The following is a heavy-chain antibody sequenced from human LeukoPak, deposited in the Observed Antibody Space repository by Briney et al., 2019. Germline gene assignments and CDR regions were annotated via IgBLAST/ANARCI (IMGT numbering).Heavy chain of an antibody. J-gene: IGHJ3*02. CDR3: ARDLPYPSHDAFDI. V-gene: IGHV1-69*06. Sequence: GASVKVSCKASGGTFSSYAISWVRQAPGQGLEWMGGIIPIFGTANYAQKFQGRVTITADKSTSTAYMELSSLRSEDTAVYYCARDLPYPSHDAFDIWGQGTMVTVSS. CDR2: IIPIFGTA. CDR1: GGTFSSYA. D-gene: IGHD2-2*01.